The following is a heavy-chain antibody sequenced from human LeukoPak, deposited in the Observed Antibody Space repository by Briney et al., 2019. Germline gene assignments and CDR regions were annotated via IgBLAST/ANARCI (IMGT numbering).Heavy chain of an antibody. CDR3: ARVRNWFDP. CDR2: IYSTGST. CDR1: GGSISSYY. J-gene: IGHJ5*02. Sequence: SETLSLTCTVSGGSISSYYWSWIRQPPGKGLEWIGYIYSTGSTKYNSSLESRVTISVDTSKNQFSLKLTSVTAADTAVYFCARVRNWFDPWGQGTLVTVSS. V-gene: IGHV4-59*01.